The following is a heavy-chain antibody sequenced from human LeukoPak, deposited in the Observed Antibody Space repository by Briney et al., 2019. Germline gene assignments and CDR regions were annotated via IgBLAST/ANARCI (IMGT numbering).Heavy chain of an antibody. CDR3: ARGRSRENWFDP. CDR1: GYTFTSYD. Sequence: ASVKVSCKASGYTFTSYDINRVRQATGQGLEWMGWMNPNSGNTGYAQKFQGRVTITRNTSISTAYMELSSLRSEDTAVYYCARGRSRENWFDPWGQGTLVTVSS. J-gene: IGHJ5*02. CDR2: MNPNSGNT. V-gene: IGHV1-8*03.